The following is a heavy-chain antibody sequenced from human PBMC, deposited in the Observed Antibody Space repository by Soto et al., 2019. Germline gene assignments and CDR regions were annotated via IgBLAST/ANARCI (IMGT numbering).Heavy chain of an antibody. V-gene: IGHV4-30-2*01. D-gene: IGHD3-22*01. CDR2: IFHSGST. CDR1: GGSIISGGYS. Sequence: QLQLQESGSGLVKPSQTLSLTCAVSGGSIISGGYSWSWIRQPPGKGLEWIGYIFHSGSTYFNPSLASRVTFPMDRSNNHFSLRLTSVTAADTAVYYCAREARSSRYDSSGYSQYWYFDLWGRGTLVTVSS. CDR3: AREARSSRYDSSGYSQYWYFDL. J-gene: IGHJ2*01.